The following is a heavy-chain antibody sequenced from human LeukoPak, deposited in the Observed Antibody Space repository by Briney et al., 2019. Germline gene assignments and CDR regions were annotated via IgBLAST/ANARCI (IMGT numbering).Heavy chain of an antibody. Sequence: PSETLSLTCIVSGGSISRSTYYWGWIRQPPGKGLEWIGYVYATGTTNYNPSLKTRATISIDTSKNQLSLTLTSVTAADTAVYYCARVGSGGAWFDFWGQGTLVSVSS. V-gene: IGHV4-61*05. J-gene: IGHJ4*02. D-gene: IGHD6-19*01. CDR3: ARVGSGGAWFDF. CDR1: GGSISRSTYY. CDR2: VYATGTT.